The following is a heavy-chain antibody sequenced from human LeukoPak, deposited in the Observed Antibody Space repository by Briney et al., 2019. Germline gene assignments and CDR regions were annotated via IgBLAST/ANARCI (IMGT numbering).Heavy chain of an antibody. CDR2: INWNGGRT. J-gene: IGHJ4*02. Sequence: GGSLRLSCAASGFTFNDYGMSWVRQAPGKGLEWVSGINWNGGRTGYADSMKGRFIISRDNAKNSLYLQVNSLRAEDAALYYCARNFGGGDSSGPYYWGQGTLVTVSS. D-gene: IGHD3-22*01. CDR3: ARNFGGGDSSGPYY. CDR1: GFTFNDYG. V-gene: IGHV3-20*04.